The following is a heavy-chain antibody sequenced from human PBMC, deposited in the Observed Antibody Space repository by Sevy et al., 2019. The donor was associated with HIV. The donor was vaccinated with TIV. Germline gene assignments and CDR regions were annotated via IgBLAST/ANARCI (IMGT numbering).Heavy chain of an antibody. D-gene: IGHD6-13*01. J-gene: IGHJ4*02. CDR3: TTGHQELGM. Sequence: GGSLRLSCAASGFPFSSHWMSWVRQAPGKGLDWVASIKQDGSEMYYVDSVKDRFTISRDNAKNSVYLQMNSLRVEDTAMYYCTTGHQELGMRGQGTLVTVSS. V-gene: IGHV3-7*01. CDR1: GFPFSSHW. CDR2: IKQDGSEM.